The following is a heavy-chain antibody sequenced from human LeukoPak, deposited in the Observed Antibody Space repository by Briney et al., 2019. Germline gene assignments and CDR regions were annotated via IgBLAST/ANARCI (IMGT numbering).Heavy chain of an antibody. CDR1: GLTFSSYA. Sequence: PGGSLRLSCAASGLTFSSYAMSWVRQAPGKGLEWVSAMSGSGGSTYYADSVKGRFTISRDNPKNTLYVQMNSLRAEDTAVYYCAKSLGIDYHLSFDSWGQGTLVTVSS. D-gene: IGHD1-26*01. V-gene: IGHV3-23*01. J-gene: IGHJ4*02. CDR3: AKSLGIDYHLSFDS. CDR2: MSGSGGST.